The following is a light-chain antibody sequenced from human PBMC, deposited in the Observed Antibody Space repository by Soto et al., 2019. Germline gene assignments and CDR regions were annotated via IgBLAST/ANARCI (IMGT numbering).Light chain of an antibody. CDR2: NVN. V-gene: IGLV2-11*01. Sequence: QSVLTQPPSVSGSPGQSVTISCSGTSSDVGAYKYVSWYQQHPGKAPKVVIYNVNQRPSGVPDRFSGSKSGNTASLSISGLQAEDEAEYHCSSSAGMSNLWVFGGGTKLTVL. CDR1: SSDVGAYKY. J-gene: IGLJ3*02. CDR3: SSSAGMSNLWV.